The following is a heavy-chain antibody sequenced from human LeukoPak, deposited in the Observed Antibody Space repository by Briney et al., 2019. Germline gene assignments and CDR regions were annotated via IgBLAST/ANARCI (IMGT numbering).Heavy chain of an antibody. CDR2: ICGSGAST. D-gene: IGHD3-22*01. CDR1: GFTFSGYA. V-gene: IGHV3-23*01. J-gene: IGHJ4*02. CDR3: SKVYYYDSSGYYYGLAYYFDY. Sequence: PGGSLRLSCAASGFTFSGYAMTWVRQAPGKGLEWVSSICGSGASTYYADSVKGRFTISRDNSKNTLYLQMNSLRAEDTAVYYCSKVYYYDSSGYYYGLAYYFDYWGQGTLVTVSS.